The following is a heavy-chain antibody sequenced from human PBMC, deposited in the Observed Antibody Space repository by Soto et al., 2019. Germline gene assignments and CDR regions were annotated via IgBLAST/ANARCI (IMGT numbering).Heavy chain of an antibody. CDR2: IYYSGST. CDR1: GGSISSGGYY. CDR3: ARVDSGDPRHYFDY. V-gene: IGHV4-31*03. D-gene: IGHD4-17*01. J-gene: IGHJ4*02. Sequence: PSETLSLTCTVSGGSISSGGYYWSWIRQHPGKGLEWIGYIYYSGSTYYNPSLKSRVTISVDTSKNQFSLKLSSVTAADTAVYYCARVDSGDPRHYFDYWGQGTLVTVSS.